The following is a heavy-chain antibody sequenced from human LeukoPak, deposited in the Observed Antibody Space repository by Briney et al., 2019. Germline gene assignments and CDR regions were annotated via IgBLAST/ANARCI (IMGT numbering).Heavy chain of an antibody. CDR3: ARAGYYDFWSGFSI. V-gene: IGHV3-11*01. CDR2: ISSSGSTI. D-gene: IGHD3-3*01. J-gene: IGHJ4*02. Sequence: WGSLRLSCAASGFTFTDYYMSWIRQAPGKGLEWVSYISSSGSTIYYADSVKGRFTISRDNAKNSLYLQMNSLRAEDTAVYYCARAGYYDFWSGFSIWGQGTLVTVSS. CDR1: GFTFTDYY.